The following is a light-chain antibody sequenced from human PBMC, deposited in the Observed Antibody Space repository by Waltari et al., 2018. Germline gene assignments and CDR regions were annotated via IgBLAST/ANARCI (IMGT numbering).Light chain of an antibody. J-gene: IGKJ2*01. Sequence: DIQMTQSPSTLSASVGDRVTITCRASQSISSWLAWYQQKPGKAPKLLIYKASSLESGVPSRFSGSGSGTEFTLTISSLQPDDFATYYCQQYNSYRYTFGHGTKLEIK. CDR2: KAS. V-gene: IGKV1-5*03. CDR1: QSISSW. CDR3: QQYNSYRYT.